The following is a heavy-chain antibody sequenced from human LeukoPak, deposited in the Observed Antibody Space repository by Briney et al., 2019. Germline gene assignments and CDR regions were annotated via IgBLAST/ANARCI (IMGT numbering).Heavy chain of an antibody. CDR2: ISGSGGST. Sequence: GGSLRLSCAASGFTVSSNYMSWVRQAPGKGLEWVSAISGSGGSTYYADSVKGRFTISRDNSKNTLYLQMNSLRAEDTAVYYCARDGLPPEGMDVWGQGTAVTVSS. CDR3: ARDGLPPEGMDV. V-gene: IGHV3-23*01. D-gene: IGHD1-14*01. J-gene: IGHJ6*02. CDR1: GFTVSSNY.